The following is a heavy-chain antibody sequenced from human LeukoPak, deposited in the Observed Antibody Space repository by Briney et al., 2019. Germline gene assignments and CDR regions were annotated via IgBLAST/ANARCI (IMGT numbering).Heavy chain of an antibody. Sequence: SETLSLTCTVSGGSISSYYWSWIRQPPGKGLEWIGYIYYSGSTNYNPSLKSRVTVSVDTSKSQFSLKLSSVTAADTAVYYCARDGTGTTSDYWGQGTLVTVSS. CDR3: ARDGTGTTSDY. D-gene: IGHD1-1*01. CDR1: GGSISSYY. V-gene: IGHV4-59*01. J-gene: IGHJ4*02. CDR2: IYYSGST.